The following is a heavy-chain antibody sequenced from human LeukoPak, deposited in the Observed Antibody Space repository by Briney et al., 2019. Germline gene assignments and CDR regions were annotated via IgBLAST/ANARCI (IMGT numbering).Heavy chain of an antibody. D-gene: IGHD5-12*01. V-gene: IGHV3-23*01. J-gene: IGHJ3*02. CDR2: ISGSGGST. CDR1: GFTFSSYA. Sequence: GGSLRLSCAASGFTFSSYAMSWVRQAPGKGLEWVSAISGSGGSTYYADSVKGRFTISRDNSKNTLYLQMNSLRAEDTAVYYCAKRAGAIVATSGDAFDIWGQGTMVTVSS. CDR3: AKRAGAIVATSGDAFDI.